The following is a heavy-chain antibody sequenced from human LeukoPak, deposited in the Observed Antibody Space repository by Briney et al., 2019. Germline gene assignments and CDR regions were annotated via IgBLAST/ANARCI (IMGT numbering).Heavy chain of an antibody. CDR1: GFTFS. J-gene: IGHJ4*02. CDR3: ARGGFRYFGY. CDR2: IWNDGSNR. Sequence: GGSLRLSCAASGFTFSMHWVRQAPGKGLEWVAVIWNDGSNRYYADSVKGRFTISRDNAKNSLYLQMNSLRAEDTAVYYCARGGFRYFGYWGQGTLVTVSS. D-gene: IGHD3-16*02. V-gene: IGHV3-33*03.